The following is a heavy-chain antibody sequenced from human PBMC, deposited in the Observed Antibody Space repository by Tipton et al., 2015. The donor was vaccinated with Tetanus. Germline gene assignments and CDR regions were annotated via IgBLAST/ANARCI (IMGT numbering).Heavy chain of an antibody. Sequence: GSLRLSCAASGLAFSSYWMHWVRQAPGKGLEWVSSISGSGTYIYHADSVKGRFTISRDNAKNSLYLQMNSLRAEDTAAYYCAREMGSGGFDYWGQGILVTVSS. CDR1: GLAFSSYW. J-gene: IGHJ4*02. V-gene: IGHV3-21*01. CDR3: AREMGSGGFDY. CDR2: ISGSGTYI. D-gene: IGHD4-23*01.